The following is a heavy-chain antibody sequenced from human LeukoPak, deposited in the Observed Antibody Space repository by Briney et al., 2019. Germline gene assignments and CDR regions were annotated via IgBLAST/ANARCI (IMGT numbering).Heavy chain of an antibody. Sequence: SETLSLTCTVSGVSISSSSYYWGWIRQPPGKGLVWIGSIYYSGSTYYNPSLKSRVTISVDTSKNQFSLKLSSVTAADTAVYYCASRRLTGDSDYWGQGTLVTVSS. V-gene: IGHV4-39*01. CDR1: GVSISSSSYY. CDR3: ASRRLTGDSDY. CDR2: IYYSGST. J-gene: IGHJ4*02. D-gene: IGHD7-27*01.